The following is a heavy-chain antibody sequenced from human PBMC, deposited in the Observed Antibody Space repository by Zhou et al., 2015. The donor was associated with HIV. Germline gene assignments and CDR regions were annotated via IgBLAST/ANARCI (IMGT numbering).Heavy chain of an antibody. V-gene: IGHV1-69*01. CDR1: GGTFSSYA. CDR3: ARVGGGTSGSLHWYFDL. Sequence: QVQLVQSGAEVKKPGSSVKVSCKASGGTFSSYAISWVRQAPGQGLEWMGGIIPIFGTANYAQKFQGRVTITADESTSTAYMELSSLRSEDTAVYYCARVGGGTSGSLHWYFDLWGRGTLVTVSS. J-gene: IGHJ2*01. CDR2: IIPIFGTA. D-gene: IGHD1-26*01.